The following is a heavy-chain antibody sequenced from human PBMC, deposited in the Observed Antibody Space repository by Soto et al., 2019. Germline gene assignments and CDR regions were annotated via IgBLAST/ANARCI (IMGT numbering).Heavy chain of an antibody. V-gene: IGHV4-61*01. CDR3: ARYSGSYYLYNWFDP. Sequence: SETLSLTCTVSGGSVSSGSYYWSWIRQPPGKGLEWIGYIYYSGSTNYNPSLKSRVTISVDTSKNQFSLKLNSVTAADTAVYYCARYSGSYYLYNWFDPWGRGTLVTVSS. CDR2: IYYSGST. J-gene: IGHJ5*02. D-gene: IGHD1-26*01. CDR1: GGSVSSGSYY.